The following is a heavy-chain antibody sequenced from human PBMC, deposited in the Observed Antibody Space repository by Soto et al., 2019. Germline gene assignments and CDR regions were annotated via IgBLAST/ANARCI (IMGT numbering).Heavy chain of an antibody. CDR2: ISSREVTV. J-gene: IGHJ4*02. CDR3: ARVSASGWHVNGRDYFDS. D-gene: IGHD6-19*01. Sequence: GVSLRLSWAASGFTFSNYYMTWIRQAPGKGLECLSYISSREVTVYYADSVKGRFTISRGNTKNSLYLQMTTLRDEDTAVYYCARVSASGWHVNGRDYFDSWGKGSLVTVS. V-gene: IGHV3-11*01. CDR1: GFTFSNYY.